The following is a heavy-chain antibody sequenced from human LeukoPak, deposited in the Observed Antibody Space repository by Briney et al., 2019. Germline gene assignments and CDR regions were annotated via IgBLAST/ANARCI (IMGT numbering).Heavy chain of an antibody. D-gene: IGHD5-18*01. J-gene: IGHJ4*02. CDR3: ARRGYTYGQFDY. V-gene: IGHV4-39*01. CDR1: GGSISSSSYY. CDR2: IFCSGGT. Sequence: SETLSLTCTVSGGSISSSSYYWGWIRQPPGEGLEWIGSIFCSGGTYYNPSLMSRVTISVDTSKNQFSLKLNSVTAADTAVYYCARRGYTYGQFDYWGQGTLVTVSS.